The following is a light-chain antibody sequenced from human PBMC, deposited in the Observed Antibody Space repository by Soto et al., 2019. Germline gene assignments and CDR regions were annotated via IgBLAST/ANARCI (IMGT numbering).Light chain of an antibody. CDR2: GGS. CDR3: QNYNSAPFT. CDR1: QGMSNY. J-gene: IGKJ3*01. Sequence: DIQMTQSPSSLSASVGDRVTITCQASQGMSNYLAWYQKRPGTVPKLLIYGGSTLQSGVPSRFSGSGSGTEFTLNISSLQPEDFATYYCQNYNSAPFTFGPGTRLDIK. V-gene: IGKV1-27*01.